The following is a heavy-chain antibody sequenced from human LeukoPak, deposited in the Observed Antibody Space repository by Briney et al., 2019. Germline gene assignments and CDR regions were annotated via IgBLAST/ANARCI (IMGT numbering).Heavy chain of an antibody. J-gene: IGHJ3*02. CDR3: ARDRDAFDI. Sequence: GGSLRLSCAASGFTFSSYAMHWVCQARGKGLEWVAVISYDGSNKYYADSVKGRFTISRDNSKNTLYLQMNSLRAEDTAVYYCARDRDAFDIWGQGAMVTVSS. V-gene: IGHV3-30*04. CDR1: GFTFSSYA. CDR2: ISYDGSNK.